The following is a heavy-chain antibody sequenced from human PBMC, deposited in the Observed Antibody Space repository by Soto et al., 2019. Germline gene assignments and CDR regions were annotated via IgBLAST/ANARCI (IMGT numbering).Heavy chain of an antibody. D-gene: IGHD3-22*01. CDR3: ARDLPKSYDSSGYPGGYFDY. J-gene: IGHJ4*02. Sequence: SVKVSCKASRGTFSSYASSWVRQAPGQGLEWMGGIVPILGTANYAQKFQGRVTITADESTSTAYMALSSLRSEDKAVYYCARDLPKSYDSSGYPGGYFDYWGKGTLVTFPP. CDR1: RGTFSSYA. CDR2: IVPILGTA. V-gene: IGHV1-69*13.